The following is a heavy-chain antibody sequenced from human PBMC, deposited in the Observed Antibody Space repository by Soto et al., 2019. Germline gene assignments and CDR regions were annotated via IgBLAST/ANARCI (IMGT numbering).Heavy chain of an antibody. D-gene: IGHD3-22*01. J-gene: IGHJ4*02. CDR3: AKNYYDSSGYYYGYFDY. Sequence: GGSLRLSCAASGFTFSSYAMSWVRQAPGKGLEWVSAISGSGGSTYYADSVKGRFTISRDNSKNTLYLQMNSLRAEDTAVYYCAKNYYDSSGYYYGYFDYWGQGTLVTVSS. CDR2: ISGSGGST. V-gene: IGHV3-23*01. CDR1: GFTFSSYA.